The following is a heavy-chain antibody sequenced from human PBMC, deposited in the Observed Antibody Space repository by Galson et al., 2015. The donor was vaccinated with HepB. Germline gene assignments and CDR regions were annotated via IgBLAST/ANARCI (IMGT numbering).Heavy chain of an antibody. Sequence: SVKVSCKASGYTFTSYDINWVRQATGQGLEWMGWMNPNSGNTGYAQKFQGRVTMTRNTSISTAYMELSSLRSEDTAVYYCARGRVGKVEYYYYMDVWGKGTTVTVSS. D-gene: IGHD5-24*01. CDR1: GYTFTSYD. V-gene: IGHV1-8*01. J-gene: IGHJ6*03. CDR3: ARGRVGKVEYYYYMDV. CDR2: MNPNSGNT.